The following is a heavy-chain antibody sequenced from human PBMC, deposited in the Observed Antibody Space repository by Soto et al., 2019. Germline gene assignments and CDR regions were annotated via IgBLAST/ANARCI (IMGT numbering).Heavy chain of an antibody. Sequence: EVQLLESGGGLVQPGGSLRLSCAASGFSFSSYTMTWVRQAPGKGLEWVSGITGGGGTRYYADSLKGRFTISKDNSKNTLWLKMDSLRAEDAAVYYCAKGRGSSYGYFDYWGQGSLVTVSS. V-gene: IGHV3-23*01. CDR1: GFSFSSYT. J-gene: IGHJ4*02. CDR2: ITGGGGTR. D-gene: IGHD5-18*01. CDR3: AKGRGSSYGYFDY.